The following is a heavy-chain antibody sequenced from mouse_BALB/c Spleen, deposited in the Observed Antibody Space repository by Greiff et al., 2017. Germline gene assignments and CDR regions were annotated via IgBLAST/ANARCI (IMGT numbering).Heavy chain of an antibody. Sequence: EVMLVESGGGLVQPGGSLKLSCAASGFTFSSYTMSWVRQTPEKRLEWVAYISNGGGSTYYPDTVKGRFTISRDNAKNTLYLQMSSLKSEDTAMYYCASYGNYGWFAYWGQGTLVTVSA. CDR2: ISNGGGST. D-gene: IGHD2-1*01. V-gene: IGHV5-12-2*01. CDR3: ASYGNYGWFAY. CDR1: GFTFSSYT. J-gene: IGHJ3*01.